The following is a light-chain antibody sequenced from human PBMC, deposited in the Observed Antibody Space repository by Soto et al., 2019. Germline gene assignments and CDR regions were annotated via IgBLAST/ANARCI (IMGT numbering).Light chain of an antibody. CDR2: GAS. V-gene: IGKV3-15*01. Sequence: EIFLTQSPDTLSLSPGERSTLSCWASQSVSSYLAWYQQKPGQAPRLLIYGASTRATGIPARFSGSGSGTEFTLTISSLQSEDFAVYYCQQYNNWTWTFGQGTKVDIK. CDR3: QQYNNWTWT. CDR1: QSVSSY. J-gene: IGKJ1*01.